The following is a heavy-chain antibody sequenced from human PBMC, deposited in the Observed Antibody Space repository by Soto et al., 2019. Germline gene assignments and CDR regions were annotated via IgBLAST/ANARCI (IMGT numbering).Heavy chain of an antibody. CDR2: IVVGSGNT. CDR3: AADKGIAVAGTAV. V-gene: IGHV1-58*01. CDR1: GFTFTSSA. J-gene: IGHJ4*02. D-gene: IGHD6-19*01. Sequence: SVKVSCKASGFTFTSSAVQWVRQARGQRLEWIGWIVVGSGNTNYAQKFRERVTITRDMSTSTAYMELSSLRSEDTAVYYCAADKGIAVAGTAVWGQGTLVTVSS.